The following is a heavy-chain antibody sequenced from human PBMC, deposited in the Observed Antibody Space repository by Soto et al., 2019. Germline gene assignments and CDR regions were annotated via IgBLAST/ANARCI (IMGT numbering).Heavy chain of an antibody. CDR3: ARDHLILPAHDFFYGSDV. CDR2: IPQDGVDG. CDR1: GFIFSMYS. J-gene: IGHJ6*02. D-gene: IGHD2-21*02. Sequence: DVKLVESGGGMVQPGDSLRLSCEVSGFIFSMYSMSWVRQTPGKGLEWVAKIPQDGVDGHYADAVKGRFTISRDNGKNSLYLQMNNLRAEDTAVYYCARDHLILPAHDFFYGSDVWGRGAMVTVSS. V-gene: IGHV3-7*03.